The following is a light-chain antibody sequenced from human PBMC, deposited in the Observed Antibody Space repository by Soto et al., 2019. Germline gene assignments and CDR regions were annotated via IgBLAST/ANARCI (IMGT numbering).Light chain of an antibody. CDR2: AST. V-gene: IGLV1-40*01. CDR1: SSNIGAGFD. J-gene: IGLJ2*01. CDR3: QSYDTGLTGHVL. Sequence: QSVLTQPPSVSGAPGQRVTISCSGNSSNIGAGFDVHWYQQLPGAAPKLLIYASTNRASGVPDRFSGSKSDTSASLAITGLQIDDEADYYCQSYDTGLTGHVLFGGGTKVTVL.